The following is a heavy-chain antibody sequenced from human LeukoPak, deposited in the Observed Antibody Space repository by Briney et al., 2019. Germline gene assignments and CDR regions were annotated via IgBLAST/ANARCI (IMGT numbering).Heavy chain of an antibody. J-gene: IGHJ5*02. CDR2: IYYSGST. CDR1: GGSISSYY. D-gene: IGHD4-11*01. CDR3: ARVRGIEVTTVTTVWFDP. Sequence: SETLSLTXTVSGGSISSYYWSWIRQPPGKGLEWIGYIYYSGSTNYNPSLKSRVTISVDTSKNQFSLKLSSVTAADTAVYYCARVRGIEVTTVTTVWFDPWGQGTLVTVSS. V-gene: IGHV4-59*01.